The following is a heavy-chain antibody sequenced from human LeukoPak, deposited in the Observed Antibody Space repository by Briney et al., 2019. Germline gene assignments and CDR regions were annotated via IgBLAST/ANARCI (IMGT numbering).Heavy chain of an antibody. CDR1: EFTFSSYS. J-gene: IGHJ4*02. CDR3: AKSRSGSANWALQIFDN. D-gene: IGHD1-1*01. V-gene: IGHV3-21*03. Sequence: PGGSLRLSCAASEFTFSSYSMNWVRQAPGKGLEWVSSISSSSSYIYYADSVKGRFTISRDNAKNSLYLQMNSLRAEDTAVYFCAKSRSGSANWALQIFDNWGQGTLVTVSS. CDR2: ISSSSSYI.